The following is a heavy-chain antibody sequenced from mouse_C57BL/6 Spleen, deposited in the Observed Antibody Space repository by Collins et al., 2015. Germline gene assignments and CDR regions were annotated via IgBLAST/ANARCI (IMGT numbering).Heavy chain of an antibody. CDR3: ARHEEDYDYPDWYFDV. V-gene: IGHV1-62-2*01. Sequence: EWIGWFYPGSGSIKYNEKFKDKATLTADKSSSTVYMELSRLTSEDSAVYFCARHEEDYDYPDWYFDVWGTGTTVTVSS. J-gene: IGHJ1*03. D-gene: IGHD2-4*01. CDR2: FYPGSGSI.